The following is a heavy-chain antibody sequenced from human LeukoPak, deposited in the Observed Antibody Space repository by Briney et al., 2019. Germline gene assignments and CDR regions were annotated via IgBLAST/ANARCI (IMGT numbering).Heavy chain of an antibody. Sequence: GGSLRLSCAASGFTFSSYWMSWVRQAPGKGLEWVSYISSSSSTIYNADSVKGRFTISRDNAKNSLYLQMNSLRAEDTAVYYCARDGVDGFDIWGQGTMVTVSS. J-gene: IGHJ3*02. V-gene: IGHV3-48*04. CDR1: GFTFSSYW. CDR2: ISSSSSTI. CDR3: ARDGVDGFDI. D-gene: IGHD3-16*01.